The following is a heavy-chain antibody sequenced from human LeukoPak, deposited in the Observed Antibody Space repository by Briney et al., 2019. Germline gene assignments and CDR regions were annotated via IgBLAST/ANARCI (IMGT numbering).Heavy chain of an antibody. J-gene: IGHJ6*03. CDR3: ARDPSGGEGYYYYMDV. CDR1: GYTFTGYY. CDR2: INPKTGGT. D-gene: IGHD6-19*01. Sequence: GASVKVSCKASGYTFTGYYMHWVRQAPGQGLEWMGWINPKTGGTSYAQKFQGRVTMTRDTSIGTVNMELSRLTSDDTAVYYCARDPSGGEGYYYYMDVWGKGTTVTVSS. V-gene: IGHV1-2*02.